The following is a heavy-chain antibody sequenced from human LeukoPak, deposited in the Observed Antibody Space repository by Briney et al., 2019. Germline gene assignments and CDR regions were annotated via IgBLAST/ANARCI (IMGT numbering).Heavy chain of an antibody. D-gene: IGHD3-10*01. V-gene: IGHV1-69*01. J-gene: IGHJ4*02. CDR1: GGTFSSYT. CDR2: IIPIFGTA. CDR3: AGSVGARFDY. Sequence: ASVKVSCKASGGTFSSYTINWVRQAPGQGLEWMGGIIPIFGTANYAQKFQGRVTITADESTSTAYMELSSLRSEDTAVYYCAGSVGARFDYWGQGTLVTVSS.